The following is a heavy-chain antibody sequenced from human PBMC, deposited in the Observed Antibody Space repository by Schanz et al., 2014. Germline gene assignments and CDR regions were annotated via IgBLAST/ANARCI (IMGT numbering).Heavy chain of an antibody. CDR1: GYTFTSDS. V-gene: IGHV1-46*03. CDR3: ARDAVDAADGGNP. Sequence: QVQLVQSGAEVKKPGASVKVSCKASGYTFTSDSMHWVRQAPGQGLEWMGMINPSGGSTTYAQKFQGRVTITRATSTSTVYMQLSSLTSEDTTVYYCARDAVDAADGGNPWGQGTLVTVSS. D-gene: IGHD6-13*01. J-gene: IGHJ5*02. CDR2: INPSGGST.